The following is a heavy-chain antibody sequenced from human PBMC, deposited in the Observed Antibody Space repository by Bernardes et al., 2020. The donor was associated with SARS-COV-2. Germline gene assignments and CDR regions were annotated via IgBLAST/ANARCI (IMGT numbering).Heavy chain of an antibody. CDR2: ISSSSSYI. CDR1: GFTFRSYS. D-gene: IGHD6-19*01. Sequence: VGSLLLSCAASGFTFRSYSMNWVRQAPGQGLEWVSSISSSSSYIYYADSVKGRFTISRDNVKNSLYLRMNSLRAEDTAVYYCARDPFSSGWYRFDPWGQGTLVTVSS. V-gene: IGHV3-21*01. CDR3: ARDPFSSGWYRFDP. J-gene: IGHJ5*02.